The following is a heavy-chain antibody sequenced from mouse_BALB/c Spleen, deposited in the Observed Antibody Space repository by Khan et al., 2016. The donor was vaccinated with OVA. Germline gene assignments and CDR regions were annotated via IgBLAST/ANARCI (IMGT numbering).Heavy chain of an antibody. CDR1: GFSLTNYS. V-gene: IGHV2-2*02. CDR2: IGSAGST. Sequence: VQLQESGPGLVQPSQSLSITCTVSGFSLTNYSVHWVRQSPGKGLEWLGVIGSAGSTAYNAAFISRLTIRKDNSRSQVFFKMNSLQPNDTAIYYCSRRGYDYGRGALFAYWGQGTLVTVSA. D-gene: IGHD2-4*01. J-gene: IGHJ3*01. CDR3: SRRGYDYGRGALFAY.